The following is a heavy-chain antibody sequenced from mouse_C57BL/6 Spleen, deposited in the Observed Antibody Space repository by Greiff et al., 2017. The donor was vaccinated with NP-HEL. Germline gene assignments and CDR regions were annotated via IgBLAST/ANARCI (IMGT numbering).Heavy chain of an antibody. CDR1: GFTFSSYG. Sequence: EVQLVESGGDLVKPGGSLKLSCAASGFTFSSYGMSWVRQTPDKRLEWVATISSGGSYTYYPDSVKGRFTISRDNAKNTLYLQMSSLKSEDTAMYYCAREDSNPYYAMDYWGQGTSVTVSS. J-gene: IGHJ4*01. CDR3: AREDSNPYYAMDY. D-gene: IGHD2-5*01. V-gene: IGHV5-6*01. CDR2: ISSGGSYT.